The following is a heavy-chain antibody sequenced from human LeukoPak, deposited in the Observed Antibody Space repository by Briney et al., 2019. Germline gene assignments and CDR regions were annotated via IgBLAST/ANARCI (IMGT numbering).Heavy chain of an antibody. V-gene: IGHV1-2*02. CDR2: INPKTGVT. CDR1: GYRFTDYY. CDR3: ARDHVSGKDDLNFDY. D-gene: IGHD3-10*01. Sequence: ASVKVSCKASGYRFTDYYMFWIRQAPGQGIEWVGWINPKTGVTSYAQKFQGRVTVTTDTSISTLYMELNSLISDDTAVYYCARDHVSGKDDLNFDYWGQGTLVTVSS. J-gene: IGHJ4*02.